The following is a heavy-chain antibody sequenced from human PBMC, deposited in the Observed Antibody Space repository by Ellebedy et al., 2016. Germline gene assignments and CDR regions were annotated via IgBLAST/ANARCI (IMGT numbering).Heavy chain of an antibody. J-gene: IGHJ5*02. CDR2: LKSKADGETT. V-gene: IGHV3-15*01. D-gene: IGHD1-26*01. CDR3: ADVGSPLP. CDR1: GFTFSIYA. Sequence: GESLKISCVASGFTFSIYAVSWVRQAPGKGLEWVGRLKSKADGETTDYAAPVRGRFTISRDDSKNSLFLQMNNLTTEDTAVYFCADVGSPLPWGQGTLVTVSS.